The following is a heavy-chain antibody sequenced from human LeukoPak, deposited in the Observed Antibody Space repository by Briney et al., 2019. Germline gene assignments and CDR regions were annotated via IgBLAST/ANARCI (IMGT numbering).Heavy chain of an antibody. CDR2: IRGGGGSA. D-gene: IGHD4-17*01. CDR1: GFTFSAYA. J-gene: IGHJ3*02. CDR3: ARDPNGDYIGAFDM. Sequence: GGSLRLSCAASGFTFSAYAMMWVRQAPGKGPEWVSAIRGGGGSAFYEDSVKGRFTVSRDNSKYTLFLPMNSLRAEDTAVYYCARDPNGDYIGAFDMWGPGTMVTVSS. V-gene: IGHV3-23*01.